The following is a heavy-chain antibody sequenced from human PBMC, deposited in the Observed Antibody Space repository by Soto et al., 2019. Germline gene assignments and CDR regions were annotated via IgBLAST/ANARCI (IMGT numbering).Heavy chain of an antibody. Sequence: QITLKESGPTLVKPTQTLTLTCTLSGFSLNTRGVGVGWIRQPPGKALEWLALLYWDDDKGYSPSLKSRLTITKDTSKNQVVLTVTNMDPVDTATYYCAHRPRGYSYYFDYWGQGTLVTVSS. D-gene: IGHD5-18*01. CDR3: AHRPRGYSYYFDY. CDR1: GFSLNTRGVG. V-gene: IGHV2-5*02. J-gene: IGHJ4*02. CDR2: LYWDDDK.